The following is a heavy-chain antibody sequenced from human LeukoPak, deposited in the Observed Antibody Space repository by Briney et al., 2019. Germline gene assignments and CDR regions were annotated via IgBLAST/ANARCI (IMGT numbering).Heavy chain of an antibody. Sequence: GALRLSCAASGFTFSSYSMNWVRQAPGKGLEYVSAISSNGGSTYYANSVKGRFTISRDNSKNTLYLQMGSLRGEDMAVYYCAREGASPSVDYWGQGTLVTVSS. CDR3: AREGASPSVDY. CDR2: ISSNGGST. D-gene: IGHD1-26*01. V-gene: IGHV3-64*01. J-gene: IGHJ4*02. CDR1: GFTFSSYS.